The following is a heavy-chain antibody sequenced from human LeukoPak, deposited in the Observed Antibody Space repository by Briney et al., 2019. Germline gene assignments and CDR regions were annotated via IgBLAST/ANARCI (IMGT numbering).Heavy chain of an antibody. CDR3: ARPKTLGGYNYEFEF. V-gene: IGHV5-51*01. J-gene: IGHJ4*02. Sequence: EESLKISCMGSGYSFTSYWIGWVRQMPGKGLEWMGIIYPGDSDTRYSPSFQGQVTISADKSSSTAYLQWSSLKASDTAIYYCARPKTLGGYNYEFEFWGQGTLVTVSS. CDR2: IYPGDSDT. D-gene: IGHD5-18*01. CDR1: GYSFTSYW.